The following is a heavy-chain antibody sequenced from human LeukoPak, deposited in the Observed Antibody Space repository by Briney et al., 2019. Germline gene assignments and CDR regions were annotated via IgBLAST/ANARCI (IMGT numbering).Heavy chain of an antibody. Sequence: SETLSLTCAVYGGSFSGYYWSWVRQPPGKGLEGSGEINHSGSTNYNPSLKSRVTISVDTSKNQFSLKLSSVTAADTAVYYCARGRSYYDSSGYTWGQGTLVTVSS. CDR2: INHSGST. V-gene: IGHV4-34*01. CDR1: GGSFSGYY. D-gene: IGHD3-22*01. J-gene: IGHJ4*02. CDR3: ARGRSYYDSSGYT.